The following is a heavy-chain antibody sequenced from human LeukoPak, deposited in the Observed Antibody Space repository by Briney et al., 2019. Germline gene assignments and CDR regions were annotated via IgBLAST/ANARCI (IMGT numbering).Heavy chain of an antibody. Sequence: PSETLSLTCAVYGGSFSGYYWSWIRQPPGKGLEWIGEINHSGSTNYNPSLKSRVTISVDTSKNQFSPKLSSVTAADTAVYYCARFGGWFDPWGQGTLVTVSS. CDR1: GGSFSGYY. J-gene: IGHJ5*02. D-gene: IGHD3-10*01. V-gene: IGHV4-34*01. CDR2: INHSGST. CDR3: ARFGGWFDP.